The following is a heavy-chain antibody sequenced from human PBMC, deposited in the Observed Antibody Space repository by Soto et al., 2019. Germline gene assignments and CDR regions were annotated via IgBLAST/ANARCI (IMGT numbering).Heavy chain of an antibody. CDR3: ARLGYFAWTRDYYYGMDV. Sequence: ASVKVSYKASGYTFTSYGISWVRQAPGQGLEWMGWISAYNGNTNYAQKLQGRVTMTTDTSTSTAYMELRSLRSDDTAVYYCARLGYFAWTRDYYYGMDVWGQGTTVTVSS. V-gene: IGHV1-18*01. CDR2: ISAYNGNT. D-gene: IGHD3-9*01. J-gene: IGHJ6*02. CDR1: GYTFTSYG.